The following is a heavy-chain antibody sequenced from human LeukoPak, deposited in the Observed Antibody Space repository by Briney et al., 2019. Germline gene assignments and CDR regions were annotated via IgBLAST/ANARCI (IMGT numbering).Heavy chain of an antibody. CDR1: GFTFSNAW. J-gene: IGHJ4*02. Sequence: GGSLRLSCAASGFTFSNAWMNWVRQAPGKGLEWVGRIKSKADGGTTDYAAPVKGRFTISRDDSKNTLYLQMNSLKTEDTAVYYCATVNGFWSGFLKVHDYWGQGTLVTVSS. CDR3: ATVNGFWSGFLKVHDY. V-gene: IGHV3-15*07. D-gene: IGHD3-3*01. CDR2: IKSKADGGTT.